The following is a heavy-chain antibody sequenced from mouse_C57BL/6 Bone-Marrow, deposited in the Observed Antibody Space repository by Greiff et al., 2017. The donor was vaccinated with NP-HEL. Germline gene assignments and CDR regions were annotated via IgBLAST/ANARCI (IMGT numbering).Heavy chain of an antibody. V-gene: IGHV1-82*01. D-gene: IGHD2-4*01. J-gene: IGHJ2*01. CDR1: GYAFSSSW. CDR2: IYPGDGDS. CDR3: ARDDYDEKDYFDY. Sequence: VQLQQFGPELVKPGASVKISCKASGYAFSSSWMNWVKQRPGKGPEWIGRIYPGDGDSNHNGKFKGKATLTAEKSSSTAYMQLSSLTSEDSAVYFCARDDYDEKDYFDYWGQGTTLTVSS.